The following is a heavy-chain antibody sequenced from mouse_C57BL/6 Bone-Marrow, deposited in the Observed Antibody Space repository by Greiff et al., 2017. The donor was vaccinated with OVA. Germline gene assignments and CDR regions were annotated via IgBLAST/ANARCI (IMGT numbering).Heavy chain of an antibody. CDR1: GYTFTSYW. V-gene: IGHV1-64*01. Sequence: QVQLQQPGAELVKPGASVKLSCKASGYTFTSYWMHWVKQRPGQGLEWIGMIHPNSGSTNYDEKFKSKATLTVDKSSSTAYMQLSSLTSEDSAVYYCVCYYGSGPYGGDWGQGTTLTVSS. J-gene: IGHJ2*01. CDR2: IHPNSGST. D-gene: IGHD1-1*01. CDR3: VCYYGSGPYGGD.